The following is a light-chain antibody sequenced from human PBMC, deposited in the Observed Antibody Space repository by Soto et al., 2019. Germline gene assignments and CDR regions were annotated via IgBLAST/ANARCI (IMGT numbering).Light chain of an antibody. Sequence: EIVLTQSPATLSLSPGERATLSCRASQSVSSYLAWDQQKPGQAPRLLIYDASNRATGIPARFSGSGSGTDFTLTISSLEPEDFAVYHCQQRSNWPPLTFGGGTKVEIK. CDR2: DAS. V-gene: IGKV3-11*01. J-gene: IGKJ4*01. CDR3: QQRSNWPPLT. CDR1: QSVSSY.